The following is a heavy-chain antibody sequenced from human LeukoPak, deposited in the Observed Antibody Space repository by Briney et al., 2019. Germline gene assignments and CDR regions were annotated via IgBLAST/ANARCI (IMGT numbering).Heavy chain of an antibody. Sequence: TLSLTCAVYGGSFSGYYWSWIRQPPGKGLEWIGEINHSGSTNYNPSLKSRVTISVDTSKNQFSLKLSSVTAADTAVYYCARGVPVGAVDYWGQGTLVTVSS. J-gene: IGHJ4*02. D-gene: IGHD1-26*01. CDR1: GGSFSGYY. CDR2: INHSGST. CDR3: ARGVPVGAVDY. V-gene: IGHV4-34*09.